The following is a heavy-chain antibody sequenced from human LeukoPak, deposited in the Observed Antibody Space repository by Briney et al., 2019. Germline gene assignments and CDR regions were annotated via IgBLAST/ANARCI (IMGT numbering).Heavy chain of an antibody. CDR1: GFTFTSSA. D-gene: IGHD3-22*01. V-gene: IGHV1-58*01. CDR2: IVVGSGNT. J-gene: IGHJ3*02. Sequence: SVKVSFKASGFTFTSSAVQWVRQARGQRLEWIGWIVVGSGNTNYAQKFQERVTITRDMSTSTAYMELSSLRSEDTAVYYCAADDSSGPDAFDIWGQGTMVTVSS. CDR3: AADDSSGPDAFDI.